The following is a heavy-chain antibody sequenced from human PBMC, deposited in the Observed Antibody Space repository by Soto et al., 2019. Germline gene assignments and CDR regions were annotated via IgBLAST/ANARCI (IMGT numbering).Heavy chain of an antibody. CDR1: GFTFSDHY. D-gene: IGHD4-17*01. J-gene: IGHJ4*02. Sequence: GGSLRLSCVASGFTFSDHYMDWVRQAPGKGLEWVGRTRNKANSYTTEYAASVKGRFTISRDDSKNSLYLQMNSLKIEDTAVYYCAKELMTTVTFFDFWGQGTLVTVSS. V-gene: IGHV3-72*01. CDR3: AKELMTTVTFFDF. CDR2: TRNKANSYTT.